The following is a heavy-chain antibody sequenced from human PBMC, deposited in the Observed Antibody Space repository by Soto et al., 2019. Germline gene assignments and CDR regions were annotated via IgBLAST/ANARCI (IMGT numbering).Heavy chain of an antibody. CDR3: ARATGPPLAFEY. Sequence: SETLSLTCTVSCGSVRNVYWSWILHPRGKRLECIGFIFHSGNAKYNPSLKNHVTISIDPSNVQSSLTLYSVTASDPAVYFFARATGPPLAFEYRGQGTLVSVPS. CDR1: CGSVRNVY. J-gene: IGHJ5*01. D-gene: IGHD3-9*01. CDR2: IFHSGNA. V-gene: IGHV4-59*02.